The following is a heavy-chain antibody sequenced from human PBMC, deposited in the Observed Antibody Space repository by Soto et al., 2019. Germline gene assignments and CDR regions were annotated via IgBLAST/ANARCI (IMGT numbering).Heavy chain of an antibody. J-gene: IGHJ4*02. CDR2: IYPGDSDT. CDR1: GYSYTSYW. Sequence: EVQLVQSGAEVKKPGESLKISCKGSGYSYTSYWIGWVRQMPGKGLEWMGIIYPGDSDTRYSPSFQGQVTISADKSISTAYLQWSSLKASDTAMYYCARHHQSFDGYKTRYYFDYWGQGTLVTVSS. CDR3: ARHHQSFDGYKTRYYFDY. D-gene: IGHD5-12*01. V-gene: IGHV5-51*01.